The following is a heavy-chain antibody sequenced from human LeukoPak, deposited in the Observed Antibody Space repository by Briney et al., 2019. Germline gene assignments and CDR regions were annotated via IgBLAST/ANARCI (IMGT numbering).Heavy chain of an antibody. D-gene: IGHD3-22*01. CDR3: ASGDYYDSSGYYRLGAFDI. CDR2: IYYSGST. V-gene: IGHV4-59*01. CDR1: GGSISSYY. J-gene: IGHJ3*02. Sequence: SETLSLTCTVSGGSISSYYWSRIRQPPGKGLEWIGYIYYSGSTNYNPSLKSRVTISVDTSKNQFSLKLSSVTAADTAVYYCASGDYYDSSGYYRLGAFDIWGQGTMVTVSS.